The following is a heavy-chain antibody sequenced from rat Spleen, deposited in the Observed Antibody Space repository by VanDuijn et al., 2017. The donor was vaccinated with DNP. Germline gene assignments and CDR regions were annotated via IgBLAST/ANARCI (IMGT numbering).Heavy chain of an antibody. J-gene: IGHJ2*01. CDR2: MWGDGST. CDR3: YNNYFAY. V-gene: IGHV2-1*01. Sequence: QVQLKESGPGLVQPSQTLSLTCTVSGFSLISSSVHWVRQAPGKGLEWMGIMWGDGSTDYNSTLKSRLSISRDTSKSQVFLTMNSLQTDDTAVYYCYNNYFAYWGQGVMVTVSS. D-gene: IGHD1-10*01. CDR1: GFSLISSS.